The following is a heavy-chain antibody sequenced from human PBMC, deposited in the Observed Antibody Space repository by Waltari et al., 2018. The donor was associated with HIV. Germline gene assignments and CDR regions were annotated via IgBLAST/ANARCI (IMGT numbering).Heavy chain of an antibody. CDR1: GGSVSSRNYY. Sequence: QVQLQESGPGLVKPSETLSLTCNVSGGSVSSRNYYWTWIRQPPGKGLEWIGYSYNSGNTRYNPSRRSRVTISVDTSKNQFSLTLNSVTGADRAVYYCARGRSDGYNSQSFDYWGQGALVTVSS. CDR3: ARGRSDGYNSQSFDY. D-gene: IGHD5-12*01. V-gene: IGHV4-61*01. CDR2: SYNSGNT. J-gene: IGHJ4*02.